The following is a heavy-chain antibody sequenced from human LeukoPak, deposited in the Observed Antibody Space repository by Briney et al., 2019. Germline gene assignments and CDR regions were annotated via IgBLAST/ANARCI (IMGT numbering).Heavy chain of an antibody. D-gene: IGHD2-2*01. CDR1: GGTFSSYA. Sequence: SVKVSCKASGGTFSSYAISWVRQAPGQGLEWMGGIIPIFGTANYAQKFQGRVTITADKSTSTAYMELSSLRSEDTAVYYCARGGIVVVPEPCYGMDVWGQGTTVTVSS. V-gene: IGHV1-69*06. CDR2: IIPIFGTA. CDR3: ARGGIVVVPEPCYGMDV. J-gene: IGHJ6*02.